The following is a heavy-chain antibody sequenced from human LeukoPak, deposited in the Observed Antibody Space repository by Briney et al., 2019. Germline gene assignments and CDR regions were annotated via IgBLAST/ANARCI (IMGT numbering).Heavy chain of an antibody. V-gene: IGHV4-59*08. CDR3: ARTSIPPYYYYYMDV. Sequence: SETLSLTCTVSGGSISSYYWSWIRQPPGKGLEWIGYIYYSGGTNYSPSLKSRVTISVDTSKNQFSLKLSSVTAADTAVYYCARTSIPPYYYYYMDVWGKGTTVTVSS. J-gene: IGHJ6*03. CDR1: GGSISSYY. CDR2: IYYSGGT. D-gene: IGHD2-2*02.